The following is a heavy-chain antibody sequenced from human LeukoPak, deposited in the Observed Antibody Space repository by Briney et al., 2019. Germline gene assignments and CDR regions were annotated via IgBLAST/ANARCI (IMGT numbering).Heavy chain of an antibody. J-gene: IGHJ6*03. D-gene: IGHD3-10*01. CDR2: IYYSGST. CDR3: ARHYYGSGSYFPYYYYMDV. V-gene: IGHV4-39*01. Sequence: SETLSLTCTVSGGSISSSSYYWGWIRQPPGKGLEWIGSIYYSGSTDYNPSLKSRVTISVDTSKNQFSLKLSSVTAADTAVYYCARHYYGSGSYFPYYYYMDVWGKGTTVTISS. CDR1: GGSISSSSYY.